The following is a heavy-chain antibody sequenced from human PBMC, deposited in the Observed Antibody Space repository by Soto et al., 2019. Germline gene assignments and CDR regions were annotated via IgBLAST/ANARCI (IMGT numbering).Heavy chain of an antibody. CDR1: GGTFSSYT. D-gene: IGHD2-15*01. J-gene: IGHJ4*02. V-gene: IGHV1-69*02. CDR3: TFLGYCSGGSCYSAPNDY. CDR2: IIPILGIA. Sequence: ASVKVSCKASGGTFSSYTISWVRQAPGQGLEWMGRIIPILGIANYAQKFQGRVTITADKSTSTAYMELSSLRSEDTAVYYCTFLGYCSGGSCYSAPNDYWGQGTLVTVSS.